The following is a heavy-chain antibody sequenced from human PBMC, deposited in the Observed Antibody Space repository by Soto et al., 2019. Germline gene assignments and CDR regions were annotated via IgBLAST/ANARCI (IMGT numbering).Heavy chain of an antibody. Sequence: SETLSLTCTVSGGSISSGGYYWSWIRQHPGKGLEWIGYIYYSGSTYCNPSLKSRVTISVDTSKNQFSLKLSSVTAADTAMYYCARHTRPDSSGWYLGVVYHYFAMDVWGQGTTVTVSS. CDR3: ARHTRPDSSGWYLGVVYHYFAMDV. CDR1: GGSISSGGYY. D-gene: IGHD6-19*01. J-gene: IGHJ6*02. V-gene: IGHV4-31*03. CDR2: IYYSGST.